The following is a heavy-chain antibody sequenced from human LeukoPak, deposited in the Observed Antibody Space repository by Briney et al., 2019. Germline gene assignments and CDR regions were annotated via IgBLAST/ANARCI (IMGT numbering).Heavy chain of an antibody. CDR1: GFTFSSYS. V-gene: IGHV3-21*01. CDR2: ISSSSSYI. J-gene: IGHJ4*02. D-gene: IGHD3-22*01. CDR3: ATYDSSGYSFDY. Sequence: GGSLRLSCAASGFTFSSYSMNWVRQAPGKGLEWVSSISSSSSYIYYADSVKGRFTISRDNAKNSLCLQMNSLRAEDTAVYYCATYDSSGYSFDYWGQGTLVTVSS.